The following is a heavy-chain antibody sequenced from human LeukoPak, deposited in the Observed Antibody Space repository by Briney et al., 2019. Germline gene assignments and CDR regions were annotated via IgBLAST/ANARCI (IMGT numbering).Heavy chain of an antibody. CDR3: STGPPNDY. J-gene: IGHJ4*02. CDR1: GFTFSTYS. V-gene: IGHV3-21*01. CDR2: ISSSSIHI. Sequence: GGSLRLSCAASGFTFSTYSMRWVRQAPGKGLEWVSSISSSSIHIYYADSVKGRFTISRDNAKNSLYLQMNSLGAEDTAVYYCSTGPPNDYWGQGTLVSVSS.